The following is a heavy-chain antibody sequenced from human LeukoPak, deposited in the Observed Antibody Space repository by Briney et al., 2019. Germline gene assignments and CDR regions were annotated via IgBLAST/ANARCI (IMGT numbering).Heavy chain of an antibody. CDR2: IYHSGST. CDR3: ARDPNIVSAVTLRAFDI. CDR1: GGSISSGGYY. V-gene: IGHV4-30-2*01. J-gene: IGHJ3*02. Sequence: SQTLSLTCTVSGGSISSGGYYWSWIRQPPGKGLEWIGYIYHSGSTYYNPSLKSRVTISVDRSKNQFSLKLSSVTAADTAVYYCARDPNIVSAVTLRAFDIWGQGTMVSVSP. D-gene: IGHD5/OR15-5a*01.